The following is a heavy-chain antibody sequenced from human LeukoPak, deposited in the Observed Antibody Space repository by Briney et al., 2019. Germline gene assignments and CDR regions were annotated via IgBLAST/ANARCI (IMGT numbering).Heavy chain of an antibody. CDR1: GNYW. CDR3: VSFYETY. J-gene: IGHJ4*02. CDR2: INSDGSWT. V-gene: IGHV3-74*01. D-gene: IGHD2/OR15-2a*01. Sequence: GGSLRLSCAASGNYWMHWVRQAPGKGLVWVSHINSDGSWTSYADPVKGRFTISKDNAKNTVYLQMNSLRAEDTAVYYCVSFYETYWGRGTLVTVSS.